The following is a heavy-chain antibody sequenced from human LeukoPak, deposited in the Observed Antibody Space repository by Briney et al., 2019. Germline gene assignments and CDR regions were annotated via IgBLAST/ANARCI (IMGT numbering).Heavy chain of an antibody. D-gene: IGHD1-26*01. CDR2: ISSSSSHM. J-gene: IGHJ1*01. Sequence: GGSLRLSCAASGFTFNSYAMSWVRQAPGKGLEWVSSISSSSSHMFYADSVKGRFSISRDNANDSLYLQMSSLRADDTAVYYCVRDSGSSYGYYFLHWGQGTLVTVSS. CDR1: GFTFNSYA. V-gene: IGHV3-21*01. CDR3: VRDSGSSYGYYFLH.